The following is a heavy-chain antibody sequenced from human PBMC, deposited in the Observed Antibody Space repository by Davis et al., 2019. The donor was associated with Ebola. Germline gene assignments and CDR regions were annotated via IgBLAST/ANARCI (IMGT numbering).Heavy chain of an antibody. D-gene: IGHD3-16*01. J-gene: IGHJ4*02. V-gene: IGHV1-69*04. CDR1: GGTFSSYA. Sequence: AASVKVSCKASGGTFSSYAISWVRQAPGQGLEWMGRIIPILGIANYAQKFQGRVTITADKSTSTAYMELSSLRSEDMAVYYCARPGFGDVGYWGQGTLVTVSS. CDR2: IIPILGIA. CDR3: ARPGFGDVGY.